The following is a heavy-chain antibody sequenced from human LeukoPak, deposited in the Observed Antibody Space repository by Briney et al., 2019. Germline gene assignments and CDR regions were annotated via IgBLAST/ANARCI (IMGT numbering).Heavy chain of an antibody. CDR3: TKTLYGDYYFDY. Sequence: PGGSLRLSCAASGFTFSSYAMSWVRQAPGKGLEWVSAISGSGGSTYYADSVKGRFTISRDNSKNTLYLQMNSLRAEDTAVYYCTKTLYGDYYFDYWGQGTLVTVSS. V-gene: IGHV3-23*01. D-gene: IGHD4-17*01. CDR2: ISGSGGST. CDR1: GFTFSSYA. J-gene: IGHJ4*02.